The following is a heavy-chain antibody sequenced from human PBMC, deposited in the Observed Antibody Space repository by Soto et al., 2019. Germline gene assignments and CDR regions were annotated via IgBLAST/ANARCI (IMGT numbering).Heavy chain of an antibody. CDR2: ISDYNGNT. J-gene: IGHJ6*02. Sequence: QVQLVQSGAEVKTPGASVKVSCKASGYSFTTYGISWVRQAPGQGLEWMGWISDYNGNTNYEKKFQGRGTMTTDTSTRTAYMELKSLRSDDTAVYGMDVWGQGTTVTVS. V-gene: IGHV1-18*01. CDR3: DV. CDR1: GYSFTTYG.